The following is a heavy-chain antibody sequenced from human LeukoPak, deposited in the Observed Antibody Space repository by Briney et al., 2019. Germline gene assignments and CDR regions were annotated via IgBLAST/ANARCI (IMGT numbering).Heavy chain of an antibody. CDR2: IIPILGIA. Sequence: GASVKVSCKASGGTFSSYAISWVRQAPGQGLEWMGRIIPILGIANYAQKFQGRVTITADKSPSTAYTELSSLRSEDTAVYYCASGPDPSSIPFSNWFDPWGQGTLVTVSS. J-gene: IGHJ5*02. CDR1: GGTFSSYA. CDR3: ASGPDPSSIPFSNWFDP. V-gene: IGHV1-69*04. D-gene: IGHD6-13*01.